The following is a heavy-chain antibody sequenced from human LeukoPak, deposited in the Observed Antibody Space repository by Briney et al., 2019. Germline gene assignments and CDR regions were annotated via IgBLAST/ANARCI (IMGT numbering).Heavy chain of an antibody. CDR1: GFTFSNFG. Sequence: GGSLRLSCAASGFTFSNFGLHWVRQAPGKGLEWLAVIAFDGSTQYYADSVKGRFTISRDNPKETVYLQMSNLKTEDSAVYWCAKSRTDYYASGNDAVDVWGRGTVVSVSS. CDR2: IAFDGSTQ. CDR3: AKSRTDYYASGNDAVDV. V-gene: IGHV3-30*18. D-gene: IGHD3-10*01. J-gene: IGHJ3*01.